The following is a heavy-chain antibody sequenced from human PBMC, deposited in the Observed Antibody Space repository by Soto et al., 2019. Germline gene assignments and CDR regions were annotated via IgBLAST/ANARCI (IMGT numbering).Heavy chain of an antibody. V-gene: IGHV4-31*03. CDR2: IYHTGST. D-gene: IGHD1-1*01. CDR1: GGSISTVGHY. Sequence: PWETLSLTCSVSGGSISTVGHYWTWIRQPPGKGLEWIGSIYHTGSTYYSKSLRSRLTMSVDTSKSQFSLRLSSVTAADTAVYYCARATGNLRSRKCDYWGHRSLLTVSS. J-gene: IGHJ4*01. CDR3: ARATGNLRSRKCDY.